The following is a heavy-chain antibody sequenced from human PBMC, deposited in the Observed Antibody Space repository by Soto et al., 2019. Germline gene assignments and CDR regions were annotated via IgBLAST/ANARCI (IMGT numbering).Heavy chain of an antibody. CDR2: IYPGDSDT. V-gene: IGHV5-51*01. CDR3: ARVDTMVRGRYYYQGMDV. J-gene: IGHJ6*02. Sequence: GESLKISCKGSGYSFTSYWIGWVRQMPGKGLEWMGIIYPGDSDTRYSQSFQGQVTISADKSISTAYLQWSSLKASDTAMYYCARVDTMVRGRYYYQGMDVWGQGTTGTVSS. D-gene: IGHD3-10*01. CDR1: GYSFTSYW.